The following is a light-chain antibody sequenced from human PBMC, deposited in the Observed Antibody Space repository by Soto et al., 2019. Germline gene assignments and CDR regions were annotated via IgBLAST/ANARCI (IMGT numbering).Light chain of an antibody. J-gene: IGLJ1*01. CDR3: SSYTSSTGV. CDR1: SSDVGGYNY. CDR2: DVS. V-gene: IGLV2-14*01. Sequence: QSALTQPASVSGSPGQSITISCTGTSSDVGGYNYVSWYQQHPGKAPKLMIYDVSNRPSGVSNRFSGSKSGNTASLTISGLQAEDEADYYCSSYTSSTGVFGTGTEVTVL.